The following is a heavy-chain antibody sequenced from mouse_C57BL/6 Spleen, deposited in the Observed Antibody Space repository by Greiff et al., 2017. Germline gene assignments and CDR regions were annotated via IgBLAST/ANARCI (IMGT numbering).Heavy chain of an antibody. CDR2: ISYDGSN. V-gene: IGHV3-6*01. CDR1: GYSITSGYY. D-gene: IGHD2-1*01. Sequence: EESGPGLVKPSQSLSLTCSVTGYSITSGYYWNWIRQFPGNKLEWMGYISYDGSNNYNPSLKNRISITRDTSKNQFFLKLSSVTTEDTATYYCARDGNLYAMDYWGQGTSVTVSS. CDR3: ARDGNLYAMDY. J-gene: IGHJ4*01.